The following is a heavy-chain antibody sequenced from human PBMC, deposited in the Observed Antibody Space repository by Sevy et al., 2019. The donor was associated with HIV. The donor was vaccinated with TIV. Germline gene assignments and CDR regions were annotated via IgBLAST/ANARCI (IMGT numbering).Heavy chain of an antibody. J-gene: IGHJ4*02. Sequence: GGCLRLSCAASGFTFSSYGMHWVRQAPGKGLEWVAVIWYDGSNKYYADSVKGRFTISRDNSKNTLYLQMNSLRAEDTAVYYCARDRGEYSSSWLDYWGQGTLVTVSS. CDR3: ARDRGEYSSSWLDY. CDR1: GFTFSSYG. D-gene: IGHD6-13*01. V-gene: IGHV3-33*01. CDR2: IWYDGSNK.